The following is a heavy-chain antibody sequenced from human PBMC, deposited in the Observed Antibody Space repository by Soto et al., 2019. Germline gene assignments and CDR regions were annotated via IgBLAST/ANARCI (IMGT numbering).Heavy chain of an antibody. V-gene: IGHV4-31*01. CDR3: AREGVDYNACSGYRVRYGLDV. Sequence: QVKLQESGPGLVKPSQTLSLTCTVSGGSINSGGYYWSWIRQHPGKGLEWVGYIYYSVNTYYNPSLKSPVTXSXAXSXXQFSRNLSSVTAADTAVDYCAREGVDYNACSGYRVRYGLDVWGQGTTVTVSS. J-gene: IGHJ6*02. CDR1: GGSINSGGYY. CDR2: IYYSVNT. D-gene: IGHD3-22*01.